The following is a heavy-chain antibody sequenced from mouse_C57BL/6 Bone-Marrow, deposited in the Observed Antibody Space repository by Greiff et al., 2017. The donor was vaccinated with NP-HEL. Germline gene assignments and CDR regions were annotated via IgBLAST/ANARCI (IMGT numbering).Heavy chain of an antibody. V-gene: IGHV5-9*01. J-gene: IGHJ2*01. CDR1: GFTFSSYT. D-gene: IGHD2-3*01. Sequence: EVNLVESGGGLVKPGGSLKLSCAASGFTFSSYTMSWVRQTPEKRLEWVATISGGGGNTYYPDSVKGRFTISRDNAKNTLYLQMSSLRSEDTALYYCARRGDGYYYYFDYWGQGTTLTVSS. CDR3: ARRGDGYYYYFDY. CDR2: ISGGGGNT.